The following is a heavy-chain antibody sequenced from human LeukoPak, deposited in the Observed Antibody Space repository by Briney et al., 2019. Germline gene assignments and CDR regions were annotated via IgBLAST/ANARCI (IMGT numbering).Heavy chain of an antibody. D-gene: IGHD2-2*01. CDR1: GYTFTGYY. Sequence: GASVKVSCKASGYTFTGYYMHWVRQAPGQGPEWMGWINPNSGGTNYAQKFQGRVTMTRDTSISTAYMELSRLRSDDTAVYYCARGPFYCSSTSCFPYFDYWGQGTLVTVSS. J-gene: IGHJ4*02. CDR2: INPNSGGT. V-gene: IGHV1-2*02. CDR3: ARGPFYCSSTSCFPYFDY.